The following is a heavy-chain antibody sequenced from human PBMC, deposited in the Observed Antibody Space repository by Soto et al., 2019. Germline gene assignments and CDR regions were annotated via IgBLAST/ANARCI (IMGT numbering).Heavy chain of an antibody. Sequence: QVQLVQSGAEVKKPGSSVTVSCKASGGTFSSYAISWVRQAPGQGLEWMGGIIPIFGTANYAQKFQGRVTITADESTSTAYMELSSLRSEDTAVYYCAREGPVKLWFEAPNYFDYWGQGTLVTVSS. CDR2: IIPIFGTA. V-gene: IGHV1-69*01. CDR3: AREGPVKLWFEAPNYFDY. D-gene: IGHD3-10*01. J-gene: IGHJ4*02. CDR1: GGTFSSYA.